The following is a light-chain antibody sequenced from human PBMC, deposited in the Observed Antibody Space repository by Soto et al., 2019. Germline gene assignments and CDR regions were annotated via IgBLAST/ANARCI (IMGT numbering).Light chain of an antibody. J-gene: IGLJ3*02. CDR2: GNN. V-gene: IGLV2-14*03. CDR1: SGDIGGYNY. Sequence: QSALTQPASVSGSPGQSITISCTGTSGDIGGYNYVSWYQQHPGKAPKLLIYGNNIRPSGVPDRFSGSKSGTSASLAITGLLAEDEADYYCHSYDRSLSGSVFGGGTKLTVL. CDR3: HSYDRSLSGSV.